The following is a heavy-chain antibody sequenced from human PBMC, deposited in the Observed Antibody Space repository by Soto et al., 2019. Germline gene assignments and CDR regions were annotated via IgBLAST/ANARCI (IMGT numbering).Heavy chain of an antibody. J-gene: IGHJ6*02. Sequence: PGESLKISCKGSGYSFTSYWIGWVRQMPGKGLEWMGIIYPGDSDTRYSPSFQGQVTISADKSISTAYLQWSSLKASDTAMYYCARLGEQMLSDYYYYGMDVCGQGTTVTVYS. CDR2: IYPGDSDT. CDR1: GYSFTSYW. CDR3: ARLGEQMLSDYYYYGMDV. V-gene: IGHV5-51*01. D-gene: IGHD2-2*01.